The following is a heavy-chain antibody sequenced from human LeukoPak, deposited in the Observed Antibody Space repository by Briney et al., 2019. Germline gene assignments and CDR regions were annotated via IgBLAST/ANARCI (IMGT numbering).Heavy chain of an antibody. CDR2: MNQDGSEI. J-gene: IGHJ3*02. CDR3: ASLPVAADYRVFDAFDI. CDR1: GFTFSRYW. Sequence: GGSLRLSCVGSGFTFSRYWLNWVRQAPGKGLEWVANMNQDGSEIYYLDSVKGRFTISRDNAKNSVYLQMNGLKAEDTAVYHCASLPVAADYRVFDAFDIWGQGTMVTVSS. D-gene: IGHD4/OR15-4a*01. V-gene: IGHV3-7*01.